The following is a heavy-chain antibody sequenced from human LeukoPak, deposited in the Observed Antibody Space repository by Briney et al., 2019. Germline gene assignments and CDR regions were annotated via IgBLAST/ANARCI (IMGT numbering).Heavy chain of an antibody. Sequence: GGSLRLSCAASGFTFSSYAMSWVRQAPGKGLEWVSAISGGGGSTYYADSVKGRFTISRDNSKNTLYLQMNSLRAEDTAVYYCAKIRDIVVVVAATPLNDYWGQGTLVTVSS. CDR1: GFTFSSYA. J-gene: IGHJ4*02. CDR3: AKIRDIVVVVAATPLNDY. CDR2: ISGGGGST. D-gene: IGHD2-15*01. V-gene: IGHV3-23*01.